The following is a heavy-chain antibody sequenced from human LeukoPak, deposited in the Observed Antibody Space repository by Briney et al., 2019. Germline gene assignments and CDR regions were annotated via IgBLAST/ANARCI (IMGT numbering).Heavy chain of an antibody. CDR1: GASISSYY. V-gene: IGHV4-59*01. D-gene: IGHD3-22*01. J-gene: IGHJ4*02. CDR3: ARSGSSGYYY. CDR2: IHYSGSS. Sequence: SETLSLTCTVSGASISSYYWTWIRQPPGKGLEWIGYIHYSGSSNHNPSLKSRATISVDTSKNQIPLKLTSVTAADTAVYYCARSGSSGYYYWGQGTLVTVSS.